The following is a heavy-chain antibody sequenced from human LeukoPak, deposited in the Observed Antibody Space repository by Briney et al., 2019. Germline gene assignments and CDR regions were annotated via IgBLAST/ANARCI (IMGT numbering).Heavy chain of an antibody. D-gene: IGHD5-24*01. Sequence: GGSPRLSCAASGFTFTNYWMSWVRQAPGKGLEWVANIKHDGSAKFYVDSVKGRFTISRDNAKNLLYLQMNSLRAEDTAVYYCARDADLGTTITGGFDIWGQGTMVTVSS. J-gene: IGHJ3*02. CDR1: GFTFTNYW. CDR3: ARDADLGTTITGGFDI. V-gene: IGHV3-7*01. CDR2: IKHDGSAK.